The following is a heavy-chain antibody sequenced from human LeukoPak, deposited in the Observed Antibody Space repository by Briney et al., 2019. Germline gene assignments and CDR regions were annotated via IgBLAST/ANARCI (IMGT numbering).Heavy chain of an antibody. V-gene: IGHV1-18*01. CDR3: ARVIAAAGPGGRDY. CDR1: GYTFTSYA. CDR2: ISAYNGNT. J-gene: IGHJ4*02. D-gene: IGHD6-13*01. Sequence: ASVKVSCKASGYTFTSYAMHWVRQAPGQRLEWMGWISAYNGNTNYAQKLQGRVTMTTDTSTSTAYMELRSLRSDDTAVYYCARVIAAAGPGGRDYWGQGTLVTVSS.